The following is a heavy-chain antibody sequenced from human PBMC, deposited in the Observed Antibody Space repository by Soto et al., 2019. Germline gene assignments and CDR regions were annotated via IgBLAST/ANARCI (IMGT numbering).Heavy chain of an antibody. CDR2: IFYSGST. J-gene: IGHJ6*02. D-gene: IGHD2-15*01. Sequence: SETLSLTCTVSSGSISSSIYTWGWIRQPPGKGLEWIGSIFYSGSTYYNPSLKSRVTISVDTSKNQFSLKLSSVTAADTAVYYCARHLTYCSAGSCYSDFPYYGMDVWGQGTTVTVSS. CDR3: ARHLTYCSAGSCYSDFPYYGMDV. CDR1: SGSISSSIYT. V-gene: IGHV4-39*01.